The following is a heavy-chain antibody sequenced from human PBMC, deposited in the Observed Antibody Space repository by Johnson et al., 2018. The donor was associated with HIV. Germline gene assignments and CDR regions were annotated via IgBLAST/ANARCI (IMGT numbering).Heavy chain of an antibody. J-gene: IGHJ3*02. CDR3: ARDALLRFLEWFI. V-gene: IGHV3-NL1*01. CDR1: GFTFSSYG. CDR2: ISGSGGST. D-gene: IGHD3-3*01. Sequence: QMMLVESGGGVVQPGRSLRLSCAASGFTFSSYGMHWVRQAPGKGLEWVSAISGSGGSTYYADSVKGRFTISRDNSKNTLYLQMNSLRVEDTAVYYCARDALLRFLEWFIWGQGTMVTVSS.